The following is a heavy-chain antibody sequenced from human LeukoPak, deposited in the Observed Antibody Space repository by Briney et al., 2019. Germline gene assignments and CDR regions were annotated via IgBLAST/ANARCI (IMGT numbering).Heavy chain of an antibody. J-gene: IGHJ6*03. CDR3: AKSPIDLYYYYYMDV. Sequence: GGSLRLSCAASGFTFSSYAMSWVRQAPGKGLEWVSAISGSSGSTYYADSVKGRFTLSRDNSQNTLYLQMNSLRAEDTAVYYCAKSPIDLYYYYYMDVWGKGTTVTVSS. V-gene: IGHV3-23*01. CDR1: GFTFSSYA. D-gene: IGHD3-3*01. CDR2: ISGSSGST.